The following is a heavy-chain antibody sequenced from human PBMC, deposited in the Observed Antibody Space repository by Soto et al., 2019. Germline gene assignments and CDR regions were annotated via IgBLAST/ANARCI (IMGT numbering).Heavy chain of an antibody. V-gene: IGHV3-23*01. D-gene: IGHD5-12*01. J-gene: IGHJ4*02. CDR2: ISGSGGST. Sequence: PGGSLRLACAASGFTFSSYAMSWVRQAPGKGLEWVSAISGSGGSTYYADSVKGRFTISRDKSKNTLYLQMNSLRAEDTAVYHCAKDRKSGYDNWGQGTLVTVSS. CDR3: AKDRKSGYDN. CDR1: GFTFSSYA.